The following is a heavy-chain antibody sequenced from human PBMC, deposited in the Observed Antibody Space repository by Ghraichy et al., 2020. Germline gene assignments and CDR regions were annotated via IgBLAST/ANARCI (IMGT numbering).Heavy chain of an antibody. Sequence: SETLSLTCAVYGGSFSGYYWSWIRQPPGKGLEWIGEINHSGSTNYNPSLKSRVTISVDTSKNQFSLKLSSVTAADTAVYYCARGEPQYYYDSSGYYLLDYWGQGTLVTVSS. CDR1: GGSFSGYY. CDR3: ARGEPQYYYDSSGYYLLDY. D-gene: IGHD3-22*01. J-gene: IGHJ4*02. CDR2: INHSGST. V-gene: IGHV4-34*01.